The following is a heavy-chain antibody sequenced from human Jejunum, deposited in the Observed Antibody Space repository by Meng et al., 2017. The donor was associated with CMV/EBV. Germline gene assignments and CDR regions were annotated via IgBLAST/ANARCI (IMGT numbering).Heavy chain of an antibody. D-gene: IGHD2-2*01. J-gene: IGHJ6*02. V-gene: IGHV4-4*02. CDR2: TYHSGNT. Sequence: GGSLSSSPWWSWVRQPPGKGLEWIGETYHSGNTNYHPSLKSRVTISIDKSKNQFSLKLSSVTAADTAVYYCASCTIYYYFGMDVWGQGTTVTVSS. CDR3: ASCTIYYYFGMDV. CDR1: GGSLSSSPW.